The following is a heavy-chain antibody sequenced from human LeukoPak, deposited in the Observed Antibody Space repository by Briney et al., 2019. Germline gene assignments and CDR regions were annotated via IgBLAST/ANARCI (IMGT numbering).Heavy chain of an antibody. Sequence: ASVKVSRKSSGYTFTVYYMHWVRQAPGQGLGWMGWINPNSGGTNYARKFKGRVTMTRETSISTAYMELGRLRSDDTAVYYCARGYYDILTGYFPFDYWGQETLVSVSS. CDR3: ARGYYDILTGYFPFDY. J-gene: IGHJ4*02. CDR1: GYTFTVYY. V-gene: IGHV1-2*02. D-gene: IGHD3-9*01. CDR2: INPNSGGT.